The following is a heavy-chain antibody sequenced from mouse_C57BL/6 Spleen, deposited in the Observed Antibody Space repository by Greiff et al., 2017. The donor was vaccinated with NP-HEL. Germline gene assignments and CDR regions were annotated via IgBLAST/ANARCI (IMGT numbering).Heavy chain of an antibody. CDR1: GYTFTSYW. Sequence: VQLQQPGAELVRPGSSVKLSCKASGYTFTSYWMHWVKQRPIQGLEWIGNIDPSDSETHYNQKFKDKATLTVDKSSSTAYMQLSSLTSEDSAVYYCARAENYGPFDYWGQGTTLTVSS. CDR2: IDPSDSET. CDR3: ARAENYGPFDY. V-gene: IGHV1-52*01. D-gene: IGHD1-2*01. J-gene: IGHJ2*01.